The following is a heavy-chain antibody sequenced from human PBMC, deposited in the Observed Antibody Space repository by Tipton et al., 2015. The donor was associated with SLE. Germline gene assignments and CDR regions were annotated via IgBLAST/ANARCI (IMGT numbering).Heavy chain of an antibody. Sequence: TLSLTCTVSGGSISSHFWSWIRQPPRKGLEWIGNIFDSGSTYYNPSFRSRVNISVDTSKNQFSLRLTSVTAADTAVYYCARLPPLFGDYSKYFDPWGQGALVTVSS. CDR1: GGSISSHF. D-gene: IGHD4-17*01. J-gene: IGHJ5*02. CDR3: ARLPPLFGDYSKYFDP. CDR2: IFDSGST. V-gene: IGHV4-59*11.